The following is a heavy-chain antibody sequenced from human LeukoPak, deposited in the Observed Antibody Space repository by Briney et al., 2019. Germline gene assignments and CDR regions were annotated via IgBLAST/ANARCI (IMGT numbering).Heavy chain of an antibody. D-gene: IGHD3-10*01. J-gene: IGHJ4*01. CDR1: GGSATIGVYS. CDR3: ASGDYGAGSPVMRY. V-gene: IGHV4-61*02. Sequence: PSETLSLTCTVSGGSATIGVYSWTWIRQPVGKGLEWLGRIYTSGDTKYNPSLKSRVTISVGASNNQFSLKLTSVTAADTAVYYCASGDYGAGSPVMRYWGHGTLVIVSS. CDR2: IYTSGDT.